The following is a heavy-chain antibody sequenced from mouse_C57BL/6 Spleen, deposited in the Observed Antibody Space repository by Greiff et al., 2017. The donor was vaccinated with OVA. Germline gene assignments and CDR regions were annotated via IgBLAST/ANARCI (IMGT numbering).Heavy chain of an antibody. CDR2: INYDGSST. CDR3: ARAHYGSTYFDY. D-gene: IGHD1-1*01. V-gene: IGHV5-16*01. J-gene: IGHJ2*01. CDR1: GFTFSDYY. Sequence: EVKVEESEGGLVQPGSSMKLSCTASGFTFSDYYLAWVRQVPEKGLEWVANINYDGSSTYYLDSLKSRFIISRDNAKNILYLQMSSLKSEDTATYYCARAHYGSTYFDYWGQGTTLTVSS.